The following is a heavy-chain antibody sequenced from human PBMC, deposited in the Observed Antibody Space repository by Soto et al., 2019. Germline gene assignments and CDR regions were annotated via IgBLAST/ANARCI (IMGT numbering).Heavy chain of an antibody. J-gene: IGHJ4*02. CDR2: INPNSGGT. D-gene: IGHD2-15*01. CDR3: ARDRVSETNSIGRVASTDLYCSGGSCYSGTISYFDY. Sequence: QVQLVQSGAEVKKPGASVKVSCKASGYTFTGYYMHWVRQAPGQGLEWMGWINPNSGGTNYAQKFQGWVTMTRDTSISTAYMELSRLRSDDTAVYYCARDRVSETNSIGRVASTDLYCSGGSCYSGTISYFDYWGQGTLVTVSS. CDR1: GYTFTGYY. V-gene: IGHV1-2*04.